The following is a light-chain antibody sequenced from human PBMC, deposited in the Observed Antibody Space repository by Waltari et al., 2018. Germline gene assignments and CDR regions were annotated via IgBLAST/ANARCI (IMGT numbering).Light chain of an antibody. J-gene: IGLJ2*01. CDR2: SVD. Sequence: SSALTQDPAVSVALGQTVRITCQGDSLTTYAANWYQQRPGQAPILVIFSVDDRPSGLPDRFSGSSSGDTASLTITGAQAEDEADYYCNSLDPTTNAVVFGGGTRLTVL. CDR1: SLTTYA. V-gene: IGLV3-19*01. CDR3: NSLDPTTNAVV.